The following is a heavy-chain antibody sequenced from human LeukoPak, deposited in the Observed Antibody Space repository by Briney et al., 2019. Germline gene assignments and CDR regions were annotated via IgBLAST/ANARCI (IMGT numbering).Heavy chain of an antibody. J-gene: IGHJ5*02. CDR2: INHSGST. V-gene: IGHV4-39*07. CDR1: GGSISSSSYY. D-gene: IGHD4/OR15-4a*01. CDR3: ARTIGS. Sequence: SETLSLTCTVSGGSISSSSYYWSWIRQPPGKGLEWIGEINHSGSTNYNPSLKSRVTISVDTSKNQFSLKLSSVTAADTAVYYCARTIGSWGQGTLVTVSS.